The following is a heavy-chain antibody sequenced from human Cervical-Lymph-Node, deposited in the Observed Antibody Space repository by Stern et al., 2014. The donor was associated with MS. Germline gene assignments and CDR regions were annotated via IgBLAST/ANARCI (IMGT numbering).Heavy chain of an antibody. V-gene: IGHV3-66*01. Sequence: EVQLVESGGGLVQPGGSLRLSCEASGFPVGASYMNWVRPAPGKGLEWVSRIHTVGTTHYADSVKGRFTISRANAKNALYLQMDRLTVEDTAVYYCAREIAGRRFEDWGRGTLVAVSP. CDR1: GFPVGASY. J-gene: IGHJ4*02. CDR3: AREIAGRRFED. CDR2: IHTVGTT. D-gene: IGHD6-6*01.